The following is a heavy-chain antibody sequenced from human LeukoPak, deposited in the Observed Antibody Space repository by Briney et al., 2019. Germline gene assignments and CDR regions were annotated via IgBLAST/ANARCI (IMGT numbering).Heavy chain of an antibody. D-gene: IGHD3-3*01. CDR1: GYSFNNYW. CDR2: IYPGDSDT. Sequence: GESLKISCKGSGYSFNNYWIGWVRQMPGKGLEWMGVIYPGDSDTRYSPSFQGQVTISADKSINTAYLQWSSLKASDTAMYYCARRFNNYDFWTRWGQGTLVTVSS. V-gene: IGHV5-51*01. J-gene: IGHJ4*02. CDR3: ARRFNNYDFWTR.